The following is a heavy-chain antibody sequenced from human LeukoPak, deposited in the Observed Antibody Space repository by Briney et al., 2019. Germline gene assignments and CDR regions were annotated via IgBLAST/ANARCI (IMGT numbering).Heavy chain of an antibody. CDR1: GGSISPYY. J-gene: IGHJ4*02. CDR3: ARAAGNWFDY. V-gene: IGHV4-59*01. D-gene: IGHD1-1*01. Sequence: SETLSLTCSVSGGSISPYYWSWIRQPPGKGLGWIGYVHYSGITSYNPSLKSRVTISVDTSKNQFSLKLSSVTAADTAVYYCARAAGNWFDYWGQGTLVTVSS. CDR2: VHYSGIT.